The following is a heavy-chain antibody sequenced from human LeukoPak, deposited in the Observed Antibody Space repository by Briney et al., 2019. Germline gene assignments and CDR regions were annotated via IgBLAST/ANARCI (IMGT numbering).Heavy chain of an antibody. V-gene: IGHV4-4*09. CDR3: ARHFRLPKLEVYYFYY. CDR2: IYTSGST. J-gene: IGHJ4*02. Sequence: PSETLSLTCTVSGGSISSYYWSWIRQPPGKGLEWIGYIYTSGSTNYNPSLKSRVTISVDTSKNQFSLKLSSVTAADTAVYYCARHFRLPKLEVYYFYYWGQGTLVTVSS. CDR1: GGSISSYY. D-gene: IGHD1-1*01.